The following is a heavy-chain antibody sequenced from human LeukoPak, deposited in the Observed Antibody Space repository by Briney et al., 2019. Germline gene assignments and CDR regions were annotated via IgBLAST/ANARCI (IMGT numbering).Heavy chain of an antibody. CDR1: GYTLTELS. CDR2: INPSGGST. D-gene: IGHD1-1*01. Sequence: ASVKVSCKVSGYTLTELSMHWVRQAPGQGLEWMGIINPSGGSTSYAQKFQGRVTMTRDTSTSTVYMELSSLRSEDTAVYYCARDRGNDYFDYWGQGTLVTVSS. CDR3: ARDRGNDYFDY. V-gene: IGHV1-46*01. J-gene: IGHJ4*02.